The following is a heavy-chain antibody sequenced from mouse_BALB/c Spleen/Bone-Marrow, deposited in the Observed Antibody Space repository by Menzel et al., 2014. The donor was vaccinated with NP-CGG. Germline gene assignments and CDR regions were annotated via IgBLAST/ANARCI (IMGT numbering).Heavy chain of an antibody. Sequence: VQLQQPGAELVKPGASVKLSCTASGFNIKDTYMHWVKQRPEQGLEWIGRIDPANGNTKYDPKFQGKATITADTSSNPAYLQLSSLTSEDTAVYYCARGIFLYGNFLLDYWGQGTSVTVSS. CDR2: IDPANGNT. J-gene: IGHJ4*01. V-gene: IGHV14-3*02. CDR3: ARGIFLYGNFLLDY. CDR1: GFNIKDTY. D-gene: IGHD2-10*02.